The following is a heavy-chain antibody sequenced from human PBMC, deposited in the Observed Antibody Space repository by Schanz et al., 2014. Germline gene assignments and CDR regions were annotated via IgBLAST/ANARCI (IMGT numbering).Heavy chain of an antibody. CDR3: AKGRFGELSAFDI. CDR2: VSRSTPDI. Sequence: EVQLVESGGGLVQPGGSLRLSCTASGFTFSSYSMNWVRQAPGKGLEWVSYVSRSTPDIYYADSVKGRFTMSRDNSKNTLYLQMNSLRAEDTAVYYCAKGRFGELSAFDIWGQGTIVTVSS. V-gene: IGHV3-48*01. J-gene: IGHJ3*02. CDR1: GFTFSSYS. D-gene: IGHD3-10*01.